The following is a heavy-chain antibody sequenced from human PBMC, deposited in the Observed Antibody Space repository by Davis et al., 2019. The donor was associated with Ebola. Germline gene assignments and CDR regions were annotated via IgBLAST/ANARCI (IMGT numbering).Heavy chain of an antibody. CDR2: INTNTGNP. J-gene: IGHJ5*02. Sequence: ASVQVSCKASGYTFTSYAMNWVRQAPGQGLEWMGWINTNTGNPTYAQGFTGRFVFSLDTSVSTAYLQISSLKAEDTAVYYCARLGEKFVVLGWFDPWGQGTLVTVSS. CDR1: GYTFTSYA. D-gene: IGHD2-15*01. CDR3: ARLGEKFVVLGWFDP. V-gene: IGHV7-4-1*02.